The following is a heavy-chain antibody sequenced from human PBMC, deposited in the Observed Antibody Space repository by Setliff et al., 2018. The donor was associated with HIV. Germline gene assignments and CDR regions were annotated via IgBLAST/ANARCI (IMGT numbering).Heavy chain of an antibody. V-gene: IGHV3-74*01. J-gene: IGHJ4*02. D-gene: IGHD5-12*01. CDR3: HSGYDTEEQSYFDY. Sequence: GESLKISCAGSGFTFEKYWMHWVRQAPGKGLVWVSRVNRDGSSETYADSVKGRFTISRDDAKNTLYLQMNSLRVEDTGVYYCHSGYDTEEQSYFDYWGQGTLVTVS. CDR1: GFTFEKYW. CDR2: VNRDGSSE.